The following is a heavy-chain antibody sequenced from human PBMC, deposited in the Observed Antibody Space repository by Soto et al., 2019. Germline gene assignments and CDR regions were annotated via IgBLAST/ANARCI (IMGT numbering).Heavy chain of an antibody. CDR3: PRSSGLDY. D-gene: IGHD3-22*01. CDR1: GFTFSSYA. CDR2: ISYDGSNK. Sequence: QVQLVESGGGVVQPGRSLRLSCAASGFTFSSYAMHWVRQAPGKGLEWVAVISYDGSNKYYADSVKGRFTISRDNSKNTLYLQMTSLRAEDTAVYYCPRSSGLDYWGQGTLVTVSS. J-gene: IGHJ4*02. V-gene: IGHV3-30-3*01.